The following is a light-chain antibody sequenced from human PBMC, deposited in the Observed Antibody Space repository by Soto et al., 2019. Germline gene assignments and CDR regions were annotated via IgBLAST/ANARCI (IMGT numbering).Light chain of an antibody. J-gene: IGKJ1*01. Sequence: RKSSGTVSLSPGERATLSCRVSQSVSSTYLVWYQQKPGQAPRLLIYGATSRASGIPDRFSGSGSGTDFTLTINRLEPEDFALYYCQQYGSSPPTFGQGTKVDIK. CDR2: GAT. CDR1: QSVSSTY. V-gene: IGKV3-20*01. CDR3: QQYGSSPPT.